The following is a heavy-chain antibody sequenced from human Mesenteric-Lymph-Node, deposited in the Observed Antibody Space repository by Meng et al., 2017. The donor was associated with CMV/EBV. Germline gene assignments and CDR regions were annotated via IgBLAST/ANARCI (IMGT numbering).Heavy chain of an antibody. CDR1: GFTFSSYA. J-gene: IGHJ4*02. CDR2: ISASDYT. Sequence: GESLKISCAASGFTFSSYALSWVRQVPGKGLEWVSSISASDYTYYAESVKGRFALSRDNSKNTLLLQMNSLRVEDTAVYYCVVASDGTFPFDYWGQGTLVTVSS. CDR3: VVASDGTFPFDY. V-gene: IGHV3-23*01. D-gene: IGHD6-13*01.